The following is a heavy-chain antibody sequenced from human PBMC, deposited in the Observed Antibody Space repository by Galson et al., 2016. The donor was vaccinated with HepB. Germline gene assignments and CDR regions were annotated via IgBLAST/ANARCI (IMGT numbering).Heavy chain of an antibody. V-gene: IGHV5-51*01. CDR3: SSHGSSSGLSQDFQH. Sequence: QSGAEVKKPGESLKISCKASTYIFNNYWIGWVRQMPGKGLEWMGIIYPSDSDIKYSPSFQGHVTISADKSISTAYLQWSSLKASDTAMYFCSSHGSSSGLSQDFQHWGQGTQVTVSS. D-gene: IGHD6-19*01. CDR2: IYPSDSDI. CDR1: TYIFNNYW. J-gene: IGHJ1*01.